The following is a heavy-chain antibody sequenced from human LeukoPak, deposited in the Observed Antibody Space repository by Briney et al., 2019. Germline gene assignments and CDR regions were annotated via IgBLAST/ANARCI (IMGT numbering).Heavy chain of an antibody. J-gene: IGHJ4*02. V-gene: IGHV4-39*07. CDR2: IYYSGST. Sequence: SETLSLTCTVSGGSISSSSYYWGWIRQPPGKGLEWIGSIYYSGSTYYNPSLKSRVTISVDTSKNQFSLKLSSVTAADTAVYYCARVGSSGYYEGGDYWGQGTLVTVSS. D-gene: IGHD3-22*01. CDR1: GGSISSSSYY. CDR3: ARVGSSGYYEGGDY.